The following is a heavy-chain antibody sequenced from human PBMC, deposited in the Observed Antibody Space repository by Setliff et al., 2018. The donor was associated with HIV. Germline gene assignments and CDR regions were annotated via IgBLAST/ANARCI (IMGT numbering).Heavy chain of an antibody. CDR2: INTESGNT. V-gene: IGHV1-2*02. CDR1: GYSFTGYY. J-gene: IGHJ3*02. CDR3: VTFSSGLGYHDIFDI. Sequence: ASVKVSCKASGYSFTGYYIHWVRQAPGQGLQWMGWINTESGNTNFAQKFEGRVALTRDTSISTAYMDLRRLRSDDTAVYYCVTFSSGLGYHDIFDIWGQGTGVTVSS. D-gene: IGHD3-22*01.